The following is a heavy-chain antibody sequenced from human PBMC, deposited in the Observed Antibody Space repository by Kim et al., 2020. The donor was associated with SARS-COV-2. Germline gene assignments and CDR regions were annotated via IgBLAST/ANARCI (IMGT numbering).Heavy chain of an antibody. V-gene: IGHV4-59*01. D-gene: IGHD5-12*01. Sequence: SETLSLTCTVSGGSISSYYWSWIRQPPGKGLEWIGYIYYSGSTNYNPSLKSRVTISVDTSKNQFSLKLSSVTAADTAVYYCARELFLRYDYGYWGQGTLVTVSS. CDR3: ARELFLRYDYGY. CDR1: GGSISSYY. J-gene: IGHJ4*02. CDR2: IYYSGST.